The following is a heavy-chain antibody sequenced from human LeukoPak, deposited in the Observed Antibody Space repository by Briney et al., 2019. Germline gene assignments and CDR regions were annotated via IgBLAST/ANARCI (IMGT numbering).Heavy chain of an antibody. D-gene: IGHD1-26*01. CDR2: IYYSGTT. CDR3: ARAGRGGYYYYMDV. V-gene: IGHV4-59*01. J-gene: IGHJ6*03. CDR1: GGSISSYY. Sequence: SETLSLTCTVSGGSISSYYWSWIRQPPGKGLEWIGYIYYSGTTDYNPSLKSRVTISVDTSSNQFSLKVSSVTAADTAVYYCARAGRGGYYYYMDVWGKGTTVTVSS.